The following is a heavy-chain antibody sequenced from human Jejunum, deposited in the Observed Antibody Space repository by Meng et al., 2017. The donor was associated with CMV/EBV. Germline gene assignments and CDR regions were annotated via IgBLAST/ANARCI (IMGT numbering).Heavy chain of an antibody. Sequence: DDFTKHCVRQAPGKGLDCVYLISWDGSSTYYADSVKGRSTISRDNSKNSLYLQMNSLRSDDTALYYCAKGGFCTTSSCTRGAFDMWGQGTMVTVSS. CDR2: ISWDGSST. V-gene: IGHV3-43*01. CDR1: DDFT. D-gene: IGHD2-2*01. J-gene: IGHJ3*02. CDR3: AKGGFCTTSSCTRGAFDM.